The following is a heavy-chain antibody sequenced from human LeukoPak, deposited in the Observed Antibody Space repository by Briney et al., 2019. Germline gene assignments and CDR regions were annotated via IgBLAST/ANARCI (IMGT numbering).Heavy chain of an antibody. CDR3: TRDSGSYFH. Sequence: GGSVRLSCAASGFTFSGSAMHWVRQASGKGLEWVGRIRSKANSYATAYAASVKGRFTISRDDSKNTAYLQMNSLKTEDTAVYYCTRDSGSYFHWGQGTLVTVSS. D-gene: IGHD1-26*01. CDR2: IRSKANSYAT. CDR1: GFTFSGSA. V-gene: IGHV3-73*01. J-gene: IGHJ4*02.